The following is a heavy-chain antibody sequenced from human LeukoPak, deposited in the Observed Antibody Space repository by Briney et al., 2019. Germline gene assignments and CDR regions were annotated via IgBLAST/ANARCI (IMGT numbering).Heavy chain of an antibody. J-gene: IGHJ6*03. V-gene: IGHV4-38-2*02. Sequence: KPSETLSLTCTVSGYSLSCGYYGAWVRQPPGKGLEWIGEINHSGSTNYNPSLKSRVTISVDTSKNQFSLRLSSVTAADTAVYYCARDFSSSSSVYYYYYMDVWGKGTTVTVSS. CDR1: GYSLSCGYY. CDR3: ARDFSSSSSVYYYYYMDV. CDR2: INHSGST. D-gene: IGHD6-6*01.